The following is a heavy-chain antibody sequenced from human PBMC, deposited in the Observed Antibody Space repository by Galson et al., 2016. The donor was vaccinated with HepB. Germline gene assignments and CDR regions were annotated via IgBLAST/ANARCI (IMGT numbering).Heavy chain of an antibody. V-gene: IGHV3-30*04. CDR2: VFYDDSRK. Sequence: SLRLSCAASGFTFSKYAMHWVRQAPGKGLEWVAVVFYDDSRKYYADFVKGRFSISRDNSKSSLYLDMSSLRAEDTAVYYCVRDISSSHFDLWGRGTLVTVTS. CDR3: VRDISSSHFDL. D-gene: IGHD2-2*01. CDR1: GFTFSKYA. J-gene: IGHJ2*01.